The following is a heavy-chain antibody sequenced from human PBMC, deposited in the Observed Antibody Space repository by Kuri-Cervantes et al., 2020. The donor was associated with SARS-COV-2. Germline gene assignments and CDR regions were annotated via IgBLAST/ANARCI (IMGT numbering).Heavy chain of an antibody. CDR1: GGSISSSSYY. J-gene: IGHJ5*02. Sequence: GSLRLSCTVSGGSISSSSYYWGWIRQPPGKGLEWIGSIYYSGSTYYNPSLKSRVTISVDTSKNQFSLKLSSVTAADTAAYYCARTQGVAARRGDHNWFDPWGQGTLVTVSS. CDR2: IYYSGST. CDR3: ARTQGVAARRGDHNWFDP. V-gene: IGHV4-39*01. D-gene: IGHD6-6*01.